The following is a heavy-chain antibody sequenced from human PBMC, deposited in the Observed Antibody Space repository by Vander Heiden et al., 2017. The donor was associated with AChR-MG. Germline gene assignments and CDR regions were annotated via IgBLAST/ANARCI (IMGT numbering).Heavy chain of an antibody. CDR1: GYSLSSGYY. D-gene: IGHD1-20*01. J-gene: IGHJ4*02. Sequence: QVQLQGSGPGLVKPWETLSLTCSVSGYSLSSGYYWGWIRQPPGKGLEWIGSLYQIRNLYYNPSLNSRLTLSADASKNQLSLTLHFVTAADTAVYYCAAFTPYNKNYFEYWGQGIRVTVSS. V-gene: IGHV4-38-2*01. CDR2: LYQIRNL. CDR3: AAFTPYNKNYFEY.